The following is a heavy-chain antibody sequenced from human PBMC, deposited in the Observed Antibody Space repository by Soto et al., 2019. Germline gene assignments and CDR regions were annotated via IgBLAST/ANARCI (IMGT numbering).Heavy chain of an antibody. Sequence: GESLKISCKASGYSFTTHWIGWVRQMPGKGLEWTGIIYPGDSDTRYSPSFQGQVTISADKSINTAYLQWSSLKASDTAIYYCARHSVHHYFDYWGQGTLVTVSS. CDR3: ARHSVHHYFDY. V-gene: IGHV5-51*01. J-gene: IGHJ4*02. CDR2: IYPGDSDT. CDR1: GYSFTTHW.